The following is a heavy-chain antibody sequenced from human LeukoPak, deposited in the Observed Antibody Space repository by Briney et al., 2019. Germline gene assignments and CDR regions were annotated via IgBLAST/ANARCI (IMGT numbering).Heavy chain of an antibody. CDR2: INQGGSEK. CDR3: ARDGVAAGLYFDS. D-gene: IGHD2-15*01. J-gene: IGHJ4*02. Sequence: GGSLRLSCAASGFRFSDYWMNWVRQAPGKGLEWVASINQGGSEKHYVDSLRGRFTISRDNAKNSLYLQMSSLRVVGTAVYYCARDGVAAGLYFDSWGQGTLVTVSS. CDR1: GFRFSDYW. V-gene: IGHV3-7*03.